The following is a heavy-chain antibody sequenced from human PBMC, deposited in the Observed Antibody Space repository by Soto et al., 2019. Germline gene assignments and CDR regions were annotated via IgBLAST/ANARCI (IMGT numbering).Heavy chain of an antibody. D-gene: IGHD5-12*01. V-gene: IGHV4-31*03. CDR2: IYYSGST. CDR3: ARETPIVAKGAYNWFDP. CDR1: GGSISSGGYY. J-gene: IGHJ5*02. Sequence: SETLSLTCTVSGGSISSGGYYWSWIRQHPGKGLEWIGYIYYSGSTYYSPSLKSRVTISVDTSKNQFSLKLSSVTAADTAVYYCARETPIVAKGAYNWFDPWGQGTLVTVSS.